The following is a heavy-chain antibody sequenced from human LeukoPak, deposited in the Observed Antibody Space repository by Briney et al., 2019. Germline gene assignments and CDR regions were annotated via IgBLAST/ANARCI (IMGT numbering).Heavy chain of an antibody. CDR3: ARGGSGSYYVDY. CDR1: DASISSYY. V-gene: IGHV4-4*07. J-gene: IGHJ4*02. D-gene: IGHD1-26*01. Sequence: SETLSLTCTVSDASISSYYWSWIRQPAGKGLEWIGRIYVSGTSVYNPSLKSRVTMSVDTSKNQLSLRLKSVTAADTAVYYCARGGSGSYYVDYWGQGTLVTVSS. CDR2: IYVSGTS.